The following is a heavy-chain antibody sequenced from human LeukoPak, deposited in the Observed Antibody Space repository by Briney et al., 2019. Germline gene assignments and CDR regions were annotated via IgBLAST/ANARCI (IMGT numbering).Heavy chain of an antibody. V-gene: IGHV1-46*01. D-gene: IGHD3-22*01. CDR3: ARDRPSYYYDSSGYYYLDY. CDR1: GYTFTSYY. CDR2: INPSGGST. J-gene: IGHJ4*02. Sequence: ASVKVSCKASGYTFTSYYMHWVRQAPGQGLEWMGIINPSGGSTSYAQKFQGRVTMTRDTSTSTVYMELSSLRSEDTAVYYCARDRPSYYYDSSGYYYLDYWGQGTLVTVSS.